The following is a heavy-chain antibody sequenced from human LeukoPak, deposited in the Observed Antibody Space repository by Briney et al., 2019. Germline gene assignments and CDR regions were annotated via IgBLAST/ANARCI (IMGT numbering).Heavy chain of an antibody. CDR3: AKVASLRYFDWHRGVFDY. CDR1: GFTFSSYA. V-gene: IGHV3-23*01. J-gene: IGHJ4*02. Sequence: GGSLRLSCAASGFTFSSYAMSWVRQAPGKGLEWVSAISGSGGSTYYADSVKGRFTISRDNSKNTLYLQMNSLRAEDTAVYYCAKVASLRYFDWHRGVFDYWGQGTLVTVSS. D-gene: IGHD3-9*01. CDR2: ISGSGGST.